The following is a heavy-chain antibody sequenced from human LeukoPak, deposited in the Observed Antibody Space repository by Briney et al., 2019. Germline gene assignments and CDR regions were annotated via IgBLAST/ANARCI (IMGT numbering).Heavy chain of an antibody. CDR2: IYYSGST. Sequence: SETLSLTCTVSGGSISSYYWSWIRQPPGKGLEWIGYIYYSGSTNYNPSLKSRVTISVDTSKNQFSLKLSSVTAADTAVYYCARVYCSGGSCYSDYYFDYWGQGTLVTVSS. CDR1: GGSISSYY. J-gene: IGHJ4*02. CDR3: ARVYCSGGSCYSDYYFDY. D-gene: IGHD2-15*01. V-gene: IGHV4-59*01.